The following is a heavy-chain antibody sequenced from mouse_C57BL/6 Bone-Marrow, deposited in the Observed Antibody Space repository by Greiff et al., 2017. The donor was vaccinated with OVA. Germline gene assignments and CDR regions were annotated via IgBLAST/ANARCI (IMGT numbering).Heavy chain of an antibody. CDR2: INPSTGGT. D-gene: IGHD1-1*01. V-gene: IGHV1-42*01. J-gene: IGHJ3*01. CDR1: GYSFTGYY. CDR3: ARFYGSSQGFAY. Sequence: EVQLQQSGPELVKPGASVKISCKASGYSFTGYYMNWVKQSPEKSLEWIGEINPSTGGTTYNQKFKAKATLTVDKSSSTAYMQLKSLTSEDSAVYYCARFYGSSQGFAYWGQGTLVTVSA.